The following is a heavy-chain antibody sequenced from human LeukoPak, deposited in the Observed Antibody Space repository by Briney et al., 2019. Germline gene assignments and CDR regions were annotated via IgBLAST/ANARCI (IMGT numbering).Heavy chain of an antibody. V-gene: IGHV3-7*01. CDR3: AKDPGEWWELPTGYFDY. D-gene: IGHD1-26*01. CDR2: IKQDGSEK. J-gene: IGHJ4*02. Sequence: GGSLRLSCAASGFTFSGYWMTWVRQAPGKGLEWVASIKQDGSEKYYVDSVKGRFTISRDNAKNSLYLQMNSLRAEDTAVYYCAKDPGEWWELPTGYFDYWGQGTLVTVSS. CDR1: GFTFSGYW.